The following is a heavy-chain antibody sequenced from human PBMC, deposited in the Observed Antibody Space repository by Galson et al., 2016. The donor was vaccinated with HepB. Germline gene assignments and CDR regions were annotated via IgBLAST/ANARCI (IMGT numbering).Heavy chain of an antibody. J-gene: IGHJ6*02. CDR1: GHSFSNYD. Sequence: SVKVSCKAFGHSFSNYDYTWVRQAPGQSLEWMGRITIGYGFIEYSQKFEGRVTITRDTSANIVYMEVGSLNSEDTAVYFCPRGNTNYGMDVWGQGTAVTVAS. CDR2: ITIGYGFI. V-gene: IGHV1-3*04. CDR3: PRGNTNYGMDV. D-gene: IGHD1-26*01.